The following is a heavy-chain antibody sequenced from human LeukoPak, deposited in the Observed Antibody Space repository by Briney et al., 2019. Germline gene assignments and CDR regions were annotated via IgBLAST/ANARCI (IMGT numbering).Heavy chain of an antibody. V-gene: IGHV3-30*03. CDR1: GFTFSSYS. Sequence: GGSLRLSCAASGFTFSSYSMNWVRQAPGKGLEWVAVISFDGTDAFYADSVKGRFTISRDNAKNSLYLQMNSLRAEDTAVYYCARVRRQQLVLSKKGYFDYWGQGTLVTVSS. CDR2: ISFDGTDA. D-gene: IGHD6-13*01. J-gene: IGHJ4*02. CDR3: ARVRRQQLVLSKKGYFDY.